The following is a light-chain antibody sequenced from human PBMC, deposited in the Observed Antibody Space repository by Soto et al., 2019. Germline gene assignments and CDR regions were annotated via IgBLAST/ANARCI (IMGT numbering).Light chain of an antibody. CDR3: QQSYSTPYT. V-gene: IGKV1-39*01. J-gene: IGKJ2*01. Sequence: DIQMTQSPSSLSASVGDRVTITCRASQSISSYLNWYKQKPGKAPKLLIYAASSLQSGVPSRFSGSGSGTDFTLTISSLPPEDFATYYCQQSYSTPYTFGQGTKLEIK. CDR2: AAS. CDR1: QSISSY.